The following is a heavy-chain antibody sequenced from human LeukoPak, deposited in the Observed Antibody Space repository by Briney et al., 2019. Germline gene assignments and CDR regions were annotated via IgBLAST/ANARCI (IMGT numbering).Heavy chain of an antibody. J-gene: IGHJ5*02. D-gene: IGHD2-2*01. Sequence: SQTLSLTCAVSGGSISSGGYSWGWIRQPPGKGLEWIGYIYHSGSTYYNPSLKSRVTISVDRSKNQFSLKLSSVTAADTAVYYCARVVGYCSSTSCPYNWFDPWGQGTLVTVSS. CDR2: IYHSGST. V-gene: IGHV4-30-2*01. CDR1: GGSISSGGYS. CDR3: ARVVGYCSSTSCPYNWFDP.